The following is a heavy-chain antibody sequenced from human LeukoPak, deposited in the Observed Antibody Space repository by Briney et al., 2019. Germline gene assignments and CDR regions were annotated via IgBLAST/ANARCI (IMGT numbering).Heavy chain of an antibody. CDR1: GGTFSRYA. D-gene: IGHD2-15*01. CDR2: INPNSGDT. V-gene: IGHV1-2*02. J-gene: IGHJ4*02. Sequence: ASVKVSCKASGGTFSRYAISWVRQAPGQGLEWMGWINPNSGDTHYAQKFQGRVTMTRDTSINTAYMELSRLRSDDTAVYYCARDQAFVYCSGGTCYDDYWGQGSLVTVSS. CDR3: ARDQAFVYCSGGTCYDDY.